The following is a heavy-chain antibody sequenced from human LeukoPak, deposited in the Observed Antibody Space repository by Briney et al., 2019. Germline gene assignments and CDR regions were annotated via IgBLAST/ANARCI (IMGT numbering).Heavy chain of an antibody. J-gene: IGHJ5*01. Sequence: ASVKVSCKASGYTFTSYDINWVRQATGQGLEYMGWMTPNSGNTGYAQKFQGGVTITRDTSINTAYMELSSLTSEDTAVYYCATFRDGFDSWGQGTLVTVSS. D-gene: IGHD5-24*01. CDR3: ATFRDGFDS. V-gene: IGHV1-8*03. CDR2: MTPNSGNT. CDR1: GYTFTSYD.